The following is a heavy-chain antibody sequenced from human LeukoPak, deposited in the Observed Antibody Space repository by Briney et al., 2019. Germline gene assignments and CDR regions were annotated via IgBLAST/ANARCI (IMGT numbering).Heavy chain of an antibody. Sequence: GGSLRLSCAASGFTFRDAWMTWVRQAPGKGLEWVSAISGSGGSTYYADSVKGRFTISRDNSKNTLYLQMNSLRAEDTAVYYCAKDRLSMVRGATYGHEAFDIRGQGTMVTVSS. D-gene: IGHD3-10*01. CDR2: ISGSGGST. CDR1: GFTFRDA. J-gene: IGHJ3*02. CDR3: AKDRLSMVRGATYGHEAFDI. V-gene: IGHV3-23*01.